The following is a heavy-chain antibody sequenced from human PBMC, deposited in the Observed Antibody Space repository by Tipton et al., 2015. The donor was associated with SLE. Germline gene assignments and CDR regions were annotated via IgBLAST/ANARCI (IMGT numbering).Heavy chain of an antibody. D-gene: IGHD1-26*01. CDR3: ARDQGVGAVP. Sequence: QSGPEVKKPGSSVKVSCKASGGTFSSYAISWVRQAPGQGLEWMGGISAYNGNTNYAQKLQGRVTMTTDTSTSTAYMELRSLRSDDTAVYYCARDQGVGAVPWGQGTLVTVSS. CDR1: GGTFSSYA. V-gene: IGHV1-18*01. J-gene: IGHJ5*02. CDR2: ISAYNGNT.